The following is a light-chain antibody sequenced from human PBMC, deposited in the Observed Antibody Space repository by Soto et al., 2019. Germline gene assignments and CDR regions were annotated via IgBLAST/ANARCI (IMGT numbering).Light chain of an antibody. Sequence: DIQMTQSASTLSGSFGDRVTITWRASQTISSWLAWYQQKPGKAPKLLIYKASTLKSGVPSRFSGSGYGTEFTLTISSLQTDDFATYYCQQYNSYSWTFGQGTKVDIK. J-gene: IGKJ1*01. V-gene: IGKV1-5*03. CDR2: KAS. CDR1: QTISSW. CDR3: QQYNSYSWT.